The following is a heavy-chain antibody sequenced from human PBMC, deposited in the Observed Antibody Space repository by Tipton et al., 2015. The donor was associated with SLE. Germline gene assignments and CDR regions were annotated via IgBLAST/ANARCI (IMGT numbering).Heavy chain of an antibody. D-gene: IGHD7-27*01. Sequence: SLRLSCAASGFTFDDYAMHWVRQAPGKGLEWVSGISWNSGSIGYADSVKGRFTISRDNAKNSLYLQMNSLRAEDTAVYYCARVGQLGSFDIWGQGTMVTVSS. CDR3: ARVGQLGSFDI. CDR1: GFTFDDYA. V-gene: IGHV3-9*01. J-gene: IGHJ3*02. CDR2: ISWNSGSI.